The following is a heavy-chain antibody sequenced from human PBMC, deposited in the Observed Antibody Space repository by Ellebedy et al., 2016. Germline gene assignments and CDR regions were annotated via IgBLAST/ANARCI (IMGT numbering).Heavy chain of an antibody. J-gene: IGHJ4*02. D-gene: IGHD4-17*01. CDR3: ARVAKEEPTVTTLDY. V-gene: IGHV4-34*01. CDR2: INHSGST. CDR1: GGSFSGYY. Sequence: SETLSLTCAVYGGSFSGYYWSWIRQPPGKGLEWIGEINHSGSTNYNPSLKSRVTISVDTSKNQFSLKLSSVTAADTAVYYCARVAKEEPTVTTLDYWGQGTLVTVSS.